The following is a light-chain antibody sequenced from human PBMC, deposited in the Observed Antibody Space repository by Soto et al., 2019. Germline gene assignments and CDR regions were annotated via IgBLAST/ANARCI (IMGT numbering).Light chain of an antibody. V-gene: IGKV3-20*01. CDR1: QSVTSNY. J-gene: IGKJ1*01. Sequence: EIVFTQSPCTLSLSPFERSTLSCGASQSVTSNYLAWYQQKPGQAPRLLIFGASIRVTGIPDRFIGSGSGTDFTLTISRLEPEDFAVYYCQHYVTSLTTFGQGTKVDIK. CDR3: QHYVTSLTT. CDR2: GAS.